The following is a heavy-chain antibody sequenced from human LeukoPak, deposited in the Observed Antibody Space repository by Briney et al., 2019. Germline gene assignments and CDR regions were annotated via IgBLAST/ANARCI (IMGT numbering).Heavy chain of an antibody. V-gene: IGHV4-59*08. J-gene: IGHJ3*02. CDR3: ARRSLAAPGKGAFDI. Sequence: PSETLSLTCTVSGGSISSYYWSWIRQPPGKGLEWIGYIYYSGSTNYNPSLKSRVTISVDTSKNQFSLKLSSVTAADTAMYYCARRSLAAPGKGAFDIWGQGTMVTVSS. CDR2: IYYSGST. D-gene: IGHD6-13*01. CDR1: GGSISSYY.